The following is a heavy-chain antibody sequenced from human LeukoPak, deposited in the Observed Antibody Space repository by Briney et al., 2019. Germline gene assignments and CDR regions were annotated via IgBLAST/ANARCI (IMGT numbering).Heavy chain of an antibody. CDR1: GFTFSSYA. V-gene: IGHV3-23*01. CDR2: ISGSGGST. J-gene: IGHJ4*02. D-gene: IGHD3-22*01. Sequence: GGSLRLSCAASGFTFSSYAMSWVRQAPGKGLEWVSAISGSGGSTYYADSVKGRFTISRDNSKNTLYLQMNSLRAEDTAVYYCAKDQEWYYYDSSGYYPTGFDYWGQGTLVTVSS. CDR3: AKDQEWYYYDSSGYYPTGFDY.